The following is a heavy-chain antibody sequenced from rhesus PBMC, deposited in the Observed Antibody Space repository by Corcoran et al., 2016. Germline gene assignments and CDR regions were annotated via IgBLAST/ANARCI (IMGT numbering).Heavy chain of an antibody. CDR2: IYGSSGST. CDR3: ARLVGGSYLGRFDG. CDR1: GYSISRHS. Sequence: QVQLQESGPGLVQPSETLSLTCAVSGYSISRHSWSWIRQPPGKGLEWIAYIYGSSGSTYDNPSLKSRVTISTDTSKNQCSLKLSSVTAADTAVYYCARLVGGSYLGRFDGWGPGVLVTVSS. J-gene: IGHJ5-1*01. D-gene: IGHD3-16*01. V-gene: IGHV4-147*01.